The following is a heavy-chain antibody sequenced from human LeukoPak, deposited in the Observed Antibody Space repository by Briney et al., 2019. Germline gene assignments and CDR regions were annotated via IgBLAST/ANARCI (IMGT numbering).Heavy chain of an antibody. V-gene: IGHV3-15*01. Sequence: GGSLRLSCAASGFTFSSYAMSWVRQAPGKGLEWVGRIKSKTDGGSTDYAAPVKGRFTISRDDSKNTLYLQMNSLKTEDTAVYYCTTDLGITMVRGVITWGQGTLVTVSS. CDR3: TTDLGITMVRGVIT. J-gene: IGHJ4*02. CDR2: IKSKTDGGST. D-gene: IGHD3-10*01. CDR1: GFTFSSYA.